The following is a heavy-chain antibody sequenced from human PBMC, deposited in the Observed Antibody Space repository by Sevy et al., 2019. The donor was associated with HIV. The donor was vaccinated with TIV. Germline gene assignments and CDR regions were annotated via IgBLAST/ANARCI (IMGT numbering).Heavy chain of an antibody. CDR2: IKTGNGNK. CDR3: TRDREGPTPKAFDV. Sequence: ASVKVSCKASGYTFTSQPIHWVRQAPGQGLEWMAWIKTGNGNKKYAKKFQDRVTITSDTSARTAYMELTNLRSEDTAVYYCTRDREGPTPKAFDVWGQGTMVTVSS. V-gene: IGHV1-3*04. CDR1: GYTFTSQP. J-gene: IGHJ3*01.